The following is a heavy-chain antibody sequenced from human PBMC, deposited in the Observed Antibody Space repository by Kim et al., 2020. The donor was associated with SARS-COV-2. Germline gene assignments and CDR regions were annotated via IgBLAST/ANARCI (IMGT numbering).Heavy chain of an antibody. CDR2: IWYDGSNK. V-gene: IGHV3-33*01. CDR3: ARDQGSGYYLDYYFDY. D-gene: IGHD3-22*01. CDR1: GFTFSSYG. Sequence: GGSLRLSCAASGFTFSSYGMHWVRQAPGKGLEWVAVIWYDGSNKYYADSVKGRFTISRDNSKNTLYLQMNSLRAEDTAVYYCARDQGSGYYLDYYFDYWGQGTLVTVSS. J-gene: IGHJ4*02.